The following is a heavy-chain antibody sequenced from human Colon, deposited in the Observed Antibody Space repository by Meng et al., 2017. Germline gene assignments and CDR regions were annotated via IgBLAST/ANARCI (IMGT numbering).Heavy chain of an antibody. CDR1: GCSISCGTHY. D-gene: IGHD2-21*01. V-gene: IGHV4-39*01. J-gene: IGHJ4*02. CDR3: ARRDAVIKGVDC. CDR2: VYYSGTT. Sequence: QLQLQESGPGLVKPSETLSRTCSVPGCSISCGTHYWGWVRQPPGKGLEWIGSVYYSGTTYYSPSLKSRVTISVDTSKNQFSLKLSSVTAADTAVYYCARRDAVIKGVDCWGQGTLVTVSS.